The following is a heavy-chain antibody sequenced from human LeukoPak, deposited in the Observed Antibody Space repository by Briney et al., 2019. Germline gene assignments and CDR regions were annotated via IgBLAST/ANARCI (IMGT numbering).Heavy chain of an antibody. Sequence: GGSLRLSCAASGFTFSSYSMDWVRQAPGMGLEWVSSITSSSSYIYYADSVKGRFTISRDNAKNSLYLQMNSLRAEDTAVYYCARDRIEMATIIGLDYWGQGTLVTVSS. J-gene: IGHJ4*02. CDR2: ITSSSSYI. V-gene: IGHV3-21*01. CDR3: ARDRIEMATIIGLDY. D-gene: IGHD5-24*01. CDR1: GFTFSSYS.